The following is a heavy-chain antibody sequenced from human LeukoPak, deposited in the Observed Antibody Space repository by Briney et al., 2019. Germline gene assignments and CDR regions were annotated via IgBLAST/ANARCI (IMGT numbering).Heavy chain of an antibody. CDR2: IYSGGST. J-gene: IGHJ4*02. Sequence: PGGSLRLSCADSGFTVSSNYMRWVRQAPGKGLEWVSVIYSGGSTHYSDSVKGRFTISRDNSKHPLSLPTNSPQPAHPPAHPRPRVRLHSDSLTGYPADWGQGTLVTVSS. CDR3: PRVRLHSDSLTGYPAD. CDR1: GFTVSSNY. D-gene: IGHD3-9*01. V-gene: IGHV3-66*01.